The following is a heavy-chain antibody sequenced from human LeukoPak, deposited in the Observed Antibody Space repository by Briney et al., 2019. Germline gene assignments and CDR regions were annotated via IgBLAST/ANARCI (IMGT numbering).Heavy chain of an antibody. D-gene: IGHD2-15*01. CDR2: INGDGSST. CDR1: GFTFSSYW. Sequence: GGSLRLSCAASGFTFSSYWMHWIRQAPGKGLVWVSRINGDGSSTSYADSVKGRFTISRDSAKNTLYLQMNSLRAEDTAVYYCARGSSVVGLDWGQGTLVTVSS. CDR3: ARGSSVVGLD. V-gene: IGHV3-74*01. J-gene: IGHJ4*02.